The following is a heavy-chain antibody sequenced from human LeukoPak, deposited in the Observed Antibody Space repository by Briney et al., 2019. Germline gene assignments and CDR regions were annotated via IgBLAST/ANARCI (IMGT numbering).Heavy chain of an antibody. CDR2: IYYSGST. J-gene: IGHJ4*02. D-gene: IGHD6-19*01. V-gene: IGHV4-59*12. CDR3: AREIPVAVAGRYFDY. Sequence: SETLSLTCTVSGGSISSYYWSWIRQPPGKGLEWIGYIYYSGSTNYNPSLKSRVTISVDTSKNQFSLKLSSVTAADTAVYYCAREIPVAVAGRYFDYWGQGTLVTVSS. CDR1: GGSISSYY.